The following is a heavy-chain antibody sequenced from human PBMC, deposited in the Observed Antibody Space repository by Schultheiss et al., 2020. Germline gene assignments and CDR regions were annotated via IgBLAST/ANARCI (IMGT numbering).Heavy chain of an antibody. CDR1: GGSITSDYYY. V-gene: IGHV4-30-4*01. D-gene: IGHD3-3*01. CDR3: ARGGGLYRLYYFDY. Sequence: SETLSLTCSVSGGSITSDYYYWSWIRQPPGKGLEWIGYIYYSGSTNYNPSPKSRVTISVDTSKNQFSLKLSSVTAADTAVYYCARGGGLYRLYYFDYWGQGTLVTVSS. CDR2: IYYSGST. J-gene: IGHJ4*02.